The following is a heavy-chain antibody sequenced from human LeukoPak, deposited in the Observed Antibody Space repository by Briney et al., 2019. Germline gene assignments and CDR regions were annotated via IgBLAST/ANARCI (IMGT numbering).Heavy chain of an antibody. CDR2: ISASDGST. CDR1: GFTFSIHG. V-gene: IGHV3-23*01. D-gene: IGHD2-2*01. CDR3: AKGRGSTSIYEY. Sequence: PGGSLRLSCAASGFTFSIHGMSWVRQAPGKGREWVSFISASDGSTNYADSVKGRFTMSRDTSKNTLYLQMNSLRDDDTATYYCAKGRGSTSIYEYWREGTLVTVPS. J-gene: IGHJ4*02.